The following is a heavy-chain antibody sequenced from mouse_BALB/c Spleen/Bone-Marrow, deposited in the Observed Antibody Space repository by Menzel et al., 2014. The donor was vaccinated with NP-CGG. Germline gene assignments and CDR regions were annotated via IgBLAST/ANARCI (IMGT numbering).Heavy chain of an antibody. CDR2: INPDSDTI. V-gene: IGHV4-1*02. D-gene: IGHD2-10*02. Sequence: EVNLVESGGGLVQPGGSLKLSCAASGFDFSRYWMNWVRQAPGNGLEWIGQINPDSDTINYTPSLKDKFIISRDNAKNTLYLQMSKVRSEDTALYYCARAKYGNPWFAYWGQGTLVTVSA. CDR1: GFDFSRYW. CDR3: ARAKYGNPWFAY. J-gene: IGHJ3*01.